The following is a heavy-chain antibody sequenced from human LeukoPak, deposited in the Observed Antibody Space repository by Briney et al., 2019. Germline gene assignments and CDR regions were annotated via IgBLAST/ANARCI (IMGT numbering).Heavy chain of an antibody. D-gene: IGHD4-11*01. CDR3: AKDYYSTGNWFDP. CDR2: ISGSGGST. CDR1: GFTFSSYT. Sequence: QSGGSLRLSCAASGFTFSSYTMNWVRQAPGKGLEWVSGISGSGGSTYYADSVKGRFTISRDNSKNTLYLQMNSLRAEDTAVYNCAKDYYSTGNWFDPWGQGTLVTVSS. J-gene: IGHJ5*02. V-gene: IGHV3-23*01.